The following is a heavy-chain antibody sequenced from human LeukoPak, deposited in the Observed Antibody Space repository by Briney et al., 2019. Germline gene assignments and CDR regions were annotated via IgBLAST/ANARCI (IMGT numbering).Heavy chain of an antibody. CDR1: GGTFSSYA. CDR3: ATYGSAPFGY. V-gene: IGHV1-69*05. CDR2: IIPIFGTA. Sequence: SVKVSCKASGGTFSSYAISWVRQAPGQGLEWMGGIIPIFGTANYAQKFQGRVTITTDESTGTAYMELSSLRSEDTAVYYCATYGSAPFGYWGQGTLVTVSS. D-gene: IGHD3-10*01. J-gene: IGHJ4*02.